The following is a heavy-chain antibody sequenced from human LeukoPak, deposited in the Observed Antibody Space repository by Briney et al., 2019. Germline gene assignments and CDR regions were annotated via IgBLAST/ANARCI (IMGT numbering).Heavy chain of an antibody. Sequence: SETLSLTCTVSGDSISSYYWSWIRQPAGKGLEWIGRIYTTGSTNYNPSLKSRVTTSVDTSKKQFSLKLRSVAAADTAVYYCARSVSWGLLVRDDAFDIWGQGTMVTVSS. CDR3: ARSVSWGLLVRDDAFDI. CDR2: IYTTGST. V-gene: IGHV4-4*07. J-gene: IGHJ3*02. D-gene: IGHD2-21*01. CDR1: GDSISSYY.